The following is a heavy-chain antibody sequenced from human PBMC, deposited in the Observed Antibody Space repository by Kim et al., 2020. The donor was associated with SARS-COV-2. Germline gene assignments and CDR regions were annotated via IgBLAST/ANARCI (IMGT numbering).Heavy chain of an antibody. J-gene: IGHJ5*01. CDR3: ARLVRGYCRGTNCYDS. V-gene: IGHV4-39*01. D-gene: IGHD2-15*01. CDR2: VHYSETT. CDR1: GDSITSNNYY. Sequence: SETLSLTCAVSGDSITSNNYYWGWLRQPPGKGPEWIGSVHYSETTSSNPALGSRVTISIDTSSNQFSLKLSSVTAADTAVYYCARLVRGYCRGTNCYDS.